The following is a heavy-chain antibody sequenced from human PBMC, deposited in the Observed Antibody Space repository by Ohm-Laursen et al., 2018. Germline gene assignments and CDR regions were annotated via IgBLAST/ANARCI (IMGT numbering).Heavy chain of an antibody. V-gene: IGHV1-69*13. D-gene: IGHD1-7*01. CDR2: IIPVFGTA. Sequence: SDTVSCQASGPTFTTNAISWARQAPGHGLGWMGGIIPVFGTANYAQKFQGRVTITADESTSTAYMELSSLRSEDTDVYYCARGQGVIGEGGNWNYVGAYYYYYYGMDVWGQGTTVTVSS. CDR1: GPTFTTNA. J-gene: IGHJ6*02. CDR3: ARGQGVIGEGGNWNYVGAYYYYYYGMDV.